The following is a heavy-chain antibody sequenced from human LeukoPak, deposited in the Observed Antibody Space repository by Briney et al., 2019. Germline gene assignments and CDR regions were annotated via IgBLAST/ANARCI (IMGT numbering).Heavy chain of an antibody. CDR1: GFSISSYW. D-gene: IGHD2-2*01. J-gene: IGHJ4*02. Sequence: GGSLRLSCAASGFSISSYWMSWVRQAPGKGLEGVANIKEDGSEKYHVDSVKGRFTISRDNAKNSLYLEMNSLRAEDTAVYYCVTPPRRSTSSNYWGQGTLVTVSS. CDR3: VTPPRRSTSSNY. V-gene: IGHV3-7*01. CDR2: IKEDGSEK.